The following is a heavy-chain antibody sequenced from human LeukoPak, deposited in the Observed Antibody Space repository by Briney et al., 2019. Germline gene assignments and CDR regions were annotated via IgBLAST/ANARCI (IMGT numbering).Heavy chain of an antibody. CDR3: ARDGGSRNYYYYYMDV. Sequence: SETLSLTCTVSGDSISGYYWSWIRQPAGKGLEWIGRIYTSGSTNYNPSLKSRVTISVDTSKNQFSLKLSSVTAADTAVYYCARDGGSRNYYYYYMDVWGKGTTVTVSS. CDR2: IYTSGST. CDR1: GDSISGYY. J-gene: IGHJ6*03. D-gene: IGHD1-26*01. V-gene: IGHV4-4*07.